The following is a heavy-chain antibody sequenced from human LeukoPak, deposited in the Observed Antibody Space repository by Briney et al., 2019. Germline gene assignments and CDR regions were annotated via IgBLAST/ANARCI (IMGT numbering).Heavy chain of an antibody. Sequence: SVKVSCKASGGTFSSYAISWVRQAPGQGLEWMGGIIPIFGTANYAQKFQGRVTITTDESTSTAYMELSSLRSEDTAVYYCARESYYYDSSGYRYYSDYWGQGTLVTVSS. J-gene: IGHJ4*02. CDR2: IIPIFGTA. CDR1: GGTFSSYA. V-gene: IGHV1-69*05. D-gene: IGHD3-22*01. CDR3: ARESYYYDSSGYRYYSDY.